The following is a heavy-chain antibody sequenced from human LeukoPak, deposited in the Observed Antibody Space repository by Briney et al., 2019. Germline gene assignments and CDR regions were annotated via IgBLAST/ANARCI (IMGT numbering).Heavy chain of an antibody. V-gene: IGHV3-33*08. CDR2: IWYDGSNK. CDR1: GFTFSRYW. Sequence: GGSLRLSCAASGFTFSRYWMHWVRQAPGKGLEWVAVIWYDGSNKYYADSVKGRFTISRDNSKNTLYLQMNSLRAEDTAVYYCARRMTTVVTDAFDIWGQGTMVTVSS. D-gene: IGHD4-23*01. J-gene: IGHJ3*02. CDR3: ARRMTTVVTDAFDI.